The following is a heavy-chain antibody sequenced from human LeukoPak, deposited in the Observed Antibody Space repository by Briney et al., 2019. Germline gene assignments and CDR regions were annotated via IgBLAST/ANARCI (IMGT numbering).Heavy chain of an antibody. CDR3: ARGHDGVVGWFAP. Sequence: SETLSLTCTASGGSISNYYWIWIRQPPGKGLEWMGHISYSGSTNYNPSLKSRVTISVDTSKNQFSLKLTSVTAADTAVYYCARGHDGVVGWFAPWGRGTLVTVSS. CDR1: GGSISNYY. CDR2: ISYSGST. J-gene: IGHJ5*02. D-gene: IGHD4-17*01. V-gene: IGHV4-59*01.